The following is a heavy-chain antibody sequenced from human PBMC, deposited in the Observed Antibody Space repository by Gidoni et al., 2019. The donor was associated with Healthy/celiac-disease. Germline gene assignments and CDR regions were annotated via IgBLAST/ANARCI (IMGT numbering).Heavy chain of an antibody. V-gene: IGHV3-13*04. CDR1: GFTFSSYD. Sequence: EVQLVESGGGLVQPGGSLRLSCAADGFTFSSYDMRWVRQATGKGLEWVSAIGTAGDTYYPGSLKGRFTISRENAKNSLYLQMNSLRAGDTAVYYCARVFSSGWPYDYWGQGTLVTVSS. CDR2: IGTAGDT. CDR3: ARVFSSGWPYDY. D-gene: IGHD6-19*01. J-gene: IGHJ4*02.